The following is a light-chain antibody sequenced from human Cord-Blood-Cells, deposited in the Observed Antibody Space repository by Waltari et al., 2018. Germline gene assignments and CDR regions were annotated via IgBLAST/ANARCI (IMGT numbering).Light chain of an antibody. J-gene: IGLJ2*01. CDR1: SGSIASNY. Sequence: NFMLTQPHSVSESPGKTVTISCTRSSGSIASNYMQWYQQRPGSSPTTVIYEDNQRPSGVPDRFSGSIDSSSNSASLTISGLKTEHEADYYCQSYDSSTVVFGGGTKLTVL. CDR3: QSYDSSTVV. CDR2: EDN. V-gene: IGLV6-57*01.